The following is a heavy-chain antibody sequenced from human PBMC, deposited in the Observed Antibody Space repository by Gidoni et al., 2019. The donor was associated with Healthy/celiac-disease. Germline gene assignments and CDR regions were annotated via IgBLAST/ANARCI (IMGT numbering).Heavy chain of an antibody. D-gene: IGHD3-10*01. Sequence: EVQLVESGGGLIQPGGSLRLSCAASGFTVSSNYMSWVRQAPGKGLEWVSVIYSGGSTYYADSVKGRFTISRDNSKNTLYLQMNSLRAEDTAVYYCAREGYYGSGSYYSWGQGTLVTVSS. J-gene: IGHJ4*02. CDR1: GFTVSSNY. CDR2: IYSGGST. V-gene: IGHV3-53*01. CDR3: AREGYYGSGSYYS.